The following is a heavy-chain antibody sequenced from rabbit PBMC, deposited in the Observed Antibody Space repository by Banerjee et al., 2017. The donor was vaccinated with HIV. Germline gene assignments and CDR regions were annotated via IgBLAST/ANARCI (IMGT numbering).Heavy chain of an antibody. Sequence: QEQLEESGGDLVKPGASLTLTCTASGIDFSSYYHMCWVRQAPGKGLEWIACIDAGSSGTTYYANWAKGRFTISKTSSTTVTLQMTSLTAADTATYLCVRRYNGNGGGYCDLWGQGTLVTVS. CDR2: IDAGSSGTT. J-gene: IGHJ3*01. V-gene: IGHV1S45*01. D-gene: IGHD1-1*01. CDR1: GIDFSSYYH. CDR3: VRRYNGNGGGYCDL.